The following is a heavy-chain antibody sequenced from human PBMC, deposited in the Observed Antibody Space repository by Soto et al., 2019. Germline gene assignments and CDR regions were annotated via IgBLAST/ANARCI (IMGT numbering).Heavy chain of an antibody. Sequence: GGSLRLSCAASGFTFSSYAMSWVRQAPGKGLEWVSAISGSGGSTYYADSVKGRFTISRDNSKNTLYLQMNSLRVEDTAVYYCARDRKCSGGSCYFYYYYGMDVWGQGTTVTVSS. V-gene: IGHV3-23*01. CDR1: GFTFSSYA. J-gene: IGHJ6*02. CDR3: ARDRKCSGGSCYFYYYYGMDV. D-gene: IGHD2-15*01. CDR2: ISGSGGST.